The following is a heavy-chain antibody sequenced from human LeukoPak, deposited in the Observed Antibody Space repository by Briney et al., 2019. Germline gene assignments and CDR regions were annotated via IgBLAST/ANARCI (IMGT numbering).Heavy chain of an antibody. D-gene: IGHD6-19*01. Sequence: SETLSLTCTVSGGSISSYYWSWIRQPAGKGLEWIGRIYTSGSTNYNPSLKSRVTMSVDTSKNQFSLKLSSVTAADTAVYYCARGPAYSSGASLYYFDYWGQGTLVTVSS. CDR1: GGSISSYY. J-gene: IGHJ4*02. V-gene: IGHV4-4*07. CDR2: IYTSGST. CDR3: ARGPAYSSGASLYYFDY.